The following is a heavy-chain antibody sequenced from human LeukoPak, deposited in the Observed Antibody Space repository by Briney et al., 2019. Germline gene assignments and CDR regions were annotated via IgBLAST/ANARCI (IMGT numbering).Heavy chain of an antibody. Sequence: PGGSLRLSCAASGFTFSSYSMNWVRQAPGKGLEWVSIISGSGGDTYYADSVKGRFTISRDNSKNTLYLQMNSLRAEDTAVFYCAKDRTFGYFDYWGQGTLVTVSS. V-gene: IGHV3-23*01. D-gene: IGHD3-10*01. CDR1: GFTFSSYS. J-gene: IGHJ4*02. CDR2: ISGSGGDT. CDR3: AKDRTFGYFDY.